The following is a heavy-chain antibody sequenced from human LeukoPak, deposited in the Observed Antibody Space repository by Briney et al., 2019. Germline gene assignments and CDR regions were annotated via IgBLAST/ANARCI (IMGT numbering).Heavy chain of an antibody. CDR1: GGSFSGYY. CDR3: ARMTSSGWYAAGYYFDY. CDR2: INHPGST. V-gene: IGHV4-34*01. Sequence: PSETLSLTCAVYGGSFSGYYWSWIRQPPGKGLEWIGEINHPGSTTYHPAPMSRVIITVDTSKNQFTLKMSSVTAADTAVYYCARMTSSGWYAAGYYFDYWGQGTLVTVSS. D-gene: IGHD6-19*01. J-gene: IGHJ4*02.